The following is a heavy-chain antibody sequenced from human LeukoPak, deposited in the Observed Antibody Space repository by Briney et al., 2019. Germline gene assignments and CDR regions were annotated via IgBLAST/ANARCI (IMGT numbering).Heavy chain of an antibody. CDR1: GGSISRGGYS. CDR3: ASVGATPDGEDDAFDI. V-gene: IGHV4-30-4*07. D-gene: IGHD1-26*01. CDR2: FYYSGST. Sequence: PSETLSLTCAVSGGSISRGGYSWSWIRQPPGKGLEWIGYFYYSGSTNYNPSLKSRVTISVDTSKNQFSLKLSSVTAADTAVYYCASVGATPDGEDDAFDIWGQGTMVTVSS. J-gene: IGHJ3*02.